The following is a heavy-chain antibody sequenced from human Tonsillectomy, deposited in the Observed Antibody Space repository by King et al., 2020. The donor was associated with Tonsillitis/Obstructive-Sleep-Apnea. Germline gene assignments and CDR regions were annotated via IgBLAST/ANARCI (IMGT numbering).Heavy chain of an antibody. D-gene: IGHD1-26*01. CDR1: GFTFSSYA. Sequence: VQLLESGGGLVQPGGSLRLSCAASGFTFSSYAMNWVRQAPGKGLEWVSTISGSGDGTYYADSVKSRFSISRDTSKNTLYLQMNGLRAADTAVYYWAKGVGATGVRGYFDYWGQGALVTVSS. V-gene: IGHV3-23*01. CDR3: AKGVGATGVRGYFDY. J-gene: IGHJ4*02. CDR2: ISGSGDGT.